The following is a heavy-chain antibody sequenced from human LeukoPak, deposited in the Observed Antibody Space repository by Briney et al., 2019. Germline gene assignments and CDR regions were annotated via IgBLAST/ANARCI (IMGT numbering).Heavy chain of an antibody. CDR2: IYYSGST. Sequence: PSETLSLTCTVSGGSISSYYWSWIRQPPGKGLEWIGYIYYSGSTNYNPSLKSRVTISVDTSKNQFSLKLSSVTAADTAVYYCARVGSITMVRGVIRPYYDYWGQGTLVTVSS. CDR3: ARVGSITMVRGVIRPYYDY. D-gene: IGHD3-10*01. J-gene: IGHJ4*02. CDR1: GGSISSYY. V-gene: IGHV4-59*01.